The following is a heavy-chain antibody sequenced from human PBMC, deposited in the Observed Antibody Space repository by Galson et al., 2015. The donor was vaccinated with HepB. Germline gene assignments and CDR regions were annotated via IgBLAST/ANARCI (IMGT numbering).Heavy chain of an antibody. V-gene: IGHV3-30-3*01. CDR1: GFTFSSYA. J-gene: IGHJ4*02. CDR2: ISYDGSNK. CDR3: ARDKALRYFDWSFDY. Sequence: SLRLSCAASGFTFSSYAMHWVRQAPGKGLEWVAVISYDGSNKYYADSVKGRFTISRDNSKNTLYLQMNSLRAEDTAVYYCARDKALRYFDWSFDYWGQGTLVTVSS. D-gene: IGHD3-9*01.